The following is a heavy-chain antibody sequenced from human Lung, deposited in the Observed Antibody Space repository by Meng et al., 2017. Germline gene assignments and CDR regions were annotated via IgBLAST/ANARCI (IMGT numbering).Heavy chain of an antibody. J-gene: IGHJ4*02. D-gene: IGHD1-20*01. CDR3: ARDISGPVGYFDY. CDR2: ISSSGSTI. Sequence: QVQLGEAGGGVGKPGGARRLAWAASGFTVSDYYMSWIRQAPGKGLEWVSYISSSGSTIYYADSVKGRFTISRDNAKNSLYLQMNSLRAEDTAVYYCARDISGPVGYFDYWGQGTLVTVSS. V-gene: IGHV3-11*01. CDR1: GFTVSDYY.